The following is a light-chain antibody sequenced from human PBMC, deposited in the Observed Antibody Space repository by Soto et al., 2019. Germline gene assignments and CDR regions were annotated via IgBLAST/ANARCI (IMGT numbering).Light chain of an antibody. Sequence: AIRMTQSPSSFSASTGDRVTITCRASQDITGYLAWYQQKPGKAPKLLMYFASTLQSGVPSRFSGRGSGTDFTLTISRLQSEDFATYYCQQYYSYPITFGQGTRLEIK. J-gene: IGKJ5*01. V-gene: IGKV1-8*01. CDR1: QDITGY. CDR3: QQYYSYPIT. CDR2: FAS.